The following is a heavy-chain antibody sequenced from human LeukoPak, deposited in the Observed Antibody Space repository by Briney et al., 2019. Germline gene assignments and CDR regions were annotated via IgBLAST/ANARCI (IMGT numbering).Heavy chain of an antibody. Sequence: PSGTLSLTCTISGASISGTNWWTWVRQPPGKGLEWIGEISHNGNTNYSPSLKSRVTISVDKSKNQFSLRLDSVTAADTAVYYCARDGYSAYDRDLDHWGQGALVTVSS. V-gene: IGHV4-4*02. CDR2: ISHNGNT. J-gene: IGHJ4*02. D-gene: IGHD5-12*01. CDR1: GASISGTNW. CDR3: ARDGYSAYDRDLDH.